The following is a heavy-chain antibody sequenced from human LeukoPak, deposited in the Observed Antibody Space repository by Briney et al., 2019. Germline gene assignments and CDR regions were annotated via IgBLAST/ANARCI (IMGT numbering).Heavy chain of an antibody. CDR1: GGSMRINDYY. Sequence: SETLSLTCTVSGGSMRINDYYWGWIRQPPGEGLEWIGSTFYTGTAHYTPSLRSRATISVDTSKNQFSLKLSSVTAADTAVYYCARQAARRYLYYFDYWGQGTLVTVSS. CDR2: TFYTGTA. D-gene: IGHD6-6*01. J-gene: IGHJ4*02. V-gene: IGHV4-39*01. CDR3: ARQAARRYLYYFDY.